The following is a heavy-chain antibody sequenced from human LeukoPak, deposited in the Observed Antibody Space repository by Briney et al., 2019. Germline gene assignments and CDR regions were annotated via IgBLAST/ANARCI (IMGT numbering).Heavy chain of an antibody. Sequence: GGSLRLSCVAPGFTFSSYWMSWVRQAPGKGLEWVANIKQDGSEKYYVDSVKGRFIISRDNAKNSLYLQMNSLRVEDTAVYYCARDGQQLGFWGQGTLVIVSS. D-gene: IGHD6-13*01. CDR1: GFTFSSYW. J-gene: IGHJ4*02. CDR2: IKQDGSEK. V-gene: IGHV3-7*04. CDR3: ARDGQQLGF.